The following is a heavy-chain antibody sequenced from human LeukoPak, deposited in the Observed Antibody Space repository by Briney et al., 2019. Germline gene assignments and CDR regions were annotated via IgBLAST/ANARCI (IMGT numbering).Heavy chain of an antibody. CDR1: GFTFSSYA. J-gene: IGHJ6*02. D-gene: IGHD1-26*01. CDR3: ARGGSGMWELHPYGMDV. V-gene: IGHV3-30*14. CDR2: ISYDGSNK. Sequence: PGGSLRLSCAASGFTFSSYAMHWVRQAPGKGLEWVAVISYDGSNKYYADSVKGRFTISRDNSKNTLYLQMNSLRAEDTAVYYCARGGSGMWELHPYGMDVWGQGTTVTVSS.